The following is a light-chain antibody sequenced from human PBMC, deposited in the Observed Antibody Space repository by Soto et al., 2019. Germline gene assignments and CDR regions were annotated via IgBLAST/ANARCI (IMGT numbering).Light chain of an antibody. V-gene: IGKV1-6*01. CDR3: LQDNNYPWT. J-gene: IGKJ1*01. CDR2: AAS. CDR1: QDIRND. Sequence: AIQMTQSPSSLSASVGDRVTITCRASQDIRNDLGWYQQRPGKAPKLLIYAASNLHSGVPSRFSGSGSGTQFTINIRGLQPEDIATYFCLQDNNYPWTFGQGTKVAIK.